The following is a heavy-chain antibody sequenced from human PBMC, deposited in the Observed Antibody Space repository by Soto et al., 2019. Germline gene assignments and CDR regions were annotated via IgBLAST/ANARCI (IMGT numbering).Heavy chain of an antibody. Sequence: QVQLVQSGAEVKKPGSSVKVSCKASGGTFSSYTISWVRQAPGQGLEWMGRIIPILGIANYAQKFQGRVTMTDDKSTGTADMELSSLRSEDTAVYYCARGGVVVPAASEYFQHWGQGTLVTVSS. CDR1: GGTFSSYT. CDR2: IIPILGIA. J-gene: IGHJ1*01. D-gene: IGHD2-2*01. CDR3: ARGGVVVPAASEYFQH. V-gene: IGHV1-69*02.